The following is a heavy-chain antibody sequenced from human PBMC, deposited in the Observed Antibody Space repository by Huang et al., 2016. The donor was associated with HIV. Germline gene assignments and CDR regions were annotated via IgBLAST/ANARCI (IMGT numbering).Heavy chain of an antibody. CDR3: AKDPSSPYGDSYFEQ. Sequence: EVQLLESGGGLVQPGGFLRLSCAASGFTFIDFAMSWVRQAPGKGLEWVSAIRGSGHSTYYADSVKGRFTISRDNSKNTLYLQMNKLRVEDTAVYFCAKDPSSPYGDSYFEQWGQGTLVTVSP. CDR1: GFTFIDFA. J-gene: IGHJ4*02. D-gene: IGHD4-17*01. V-gene: IGHV3-23*01. CDR2: IRGSGHST.